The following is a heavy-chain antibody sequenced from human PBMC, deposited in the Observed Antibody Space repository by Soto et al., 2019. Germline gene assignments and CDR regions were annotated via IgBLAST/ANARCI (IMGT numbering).Heavy chain of an antibody. CDR1: GFTFSDAW. CDR3: TTLGPS. CDR2: VKTKADGGTT. J-gene: IGHJ5*02. Sequence: EVQLVESGGGLVKPGGSLRLSCAASGFTFSDAWMNWVRQAPGKGLEWVGHVKTKADGGTTDYAAFVNGRFTISRDDSTNTLFLHMTTLKTEDTAMYSCTTLGPSWCQGTLVTVSS. V-gene: IGHV3-15*07.